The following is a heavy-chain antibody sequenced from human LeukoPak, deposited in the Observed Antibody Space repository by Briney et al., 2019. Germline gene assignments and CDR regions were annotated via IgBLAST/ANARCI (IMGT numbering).Heavy chain of an antibody. D-gene: IGHD2-15*01. Sequence: GGSLRLSCAASGFTFSSYGMHWVRQAPGKGLEWVAVISYDGSNKYYADSVKGRFTISRDNSKNTLYLQMNGLRAEDTAVYYCAKELCSGGSCYSDGYYYYYYGMDVWGQGTTVTVSS. CDR2: ISYDGSNK. CDR3: AKELCSGGSCYSDGYYYYYYGMDV. CDR1: GFTFSSYG. J-gene: IGHJ6*02. V-gene: IGHV3-30*18.